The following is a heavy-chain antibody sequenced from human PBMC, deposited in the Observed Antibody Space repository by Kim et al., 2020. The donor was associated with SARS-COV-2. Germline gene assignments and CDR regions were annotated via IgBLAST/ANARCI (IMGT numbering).Heavy chain of an antibody. CDR1: GGSFSGYY. D-gene: IGHD5-18*01. J-gene: IGHJ5*02. V-gene: IGHV4-34*01. Sequence: SETLSLTCAVYGGSFSGYYWSWIRQPPGKGLEWIGEINHSGSTNYNPSLKSRVTISVDTSKNQFSLKLSSVTAADTAVYYCARGAGMYSYGRSEWFDPWG. CDR3: ARGAGMYSYGRSEWFDP. CDR2: INHSGST.